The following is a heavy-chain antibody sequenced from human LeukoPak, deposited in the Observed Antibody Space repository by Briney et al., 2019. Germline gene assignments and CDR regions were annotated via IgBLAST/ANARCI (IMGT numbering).Heavy chain of an antibody. D-gene: IGHD3-9*01. CDR3: ARAGAYYDILTGYYPTDAFDI. J-gene: IGHJ3*02. CDR2: IWYDGSNK. Sequence: GGSLRLSCAASGFTFSSYGMHWVRQAPGKGLEWVAVIWYDGSNKYYADSVKGRFTISGDNSKNTLYLQMNSLRAEDTAVYYCARAGAYYDILTGYYPTDAFDIWGQGTMVTVSS. CDR1: GFTFSSYG. V-gene: IGHV3-33*01.